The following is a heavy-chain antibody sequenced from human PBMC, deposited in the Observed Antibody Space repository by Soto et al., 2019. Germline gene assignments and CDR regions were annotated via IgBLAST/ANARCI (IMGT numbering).Heavy chain of an antibody. J-gene: IGHJ6*03. V-gene: IGHV3-33*01. Sequence: GGSLRLSCAASGFTFSSYGMHWVRQAPGKGLEWVAVIWYDGSNKYYADSVKGRFTISRDNSKNTLYLQMNSLRAEDTAVYYCARAPPSGERFLEWSPRAHSSYYYYMDVWGKGTTVTVSS. D-gene: IGHD3-3*01. CDR1: GFTFSSYG. CDR2: IWYDGSNK. CDR3: ARAPPSGERFLEWSPRAHSSYYYYMDV.